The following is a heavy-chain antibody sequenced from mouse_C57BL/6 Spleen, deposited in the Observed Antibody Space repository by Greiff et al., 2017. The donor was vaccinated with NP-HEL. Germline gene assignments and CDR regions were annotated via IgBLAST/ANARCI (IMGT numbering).Heavy chain of an antibody. J-gene: IGHJ4*01. Sequence: VKLVESGPELVKPGASVKISCKASGYAFSSSWMNWVKQRPGKGLEWIGRIYPGDGDTNYNGKFKGKATLTADKSSSTAYMQLSSLTSEDSAVYFCARYGNYDYAMDYWGQGTSVTVSS. V-gene: IGHV1-82*01. CDR2: IYPGDGDT. CDR1: GYAFSSSW. D-gene: IGHD2-1*01. CDR3: ARYGNYDYAMDY.